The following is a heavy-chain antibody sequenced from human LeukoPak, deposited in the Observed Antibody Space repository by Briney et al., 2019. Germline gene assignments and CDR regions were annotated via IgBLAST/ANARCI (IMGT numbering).Heavy chain of an antibody. CDR2: INPRSGGT. D-gene: IGHD2-21*01. J-gene: IGHJ4*02. V-gene: IGHV1-2*02. CDR3: ARHVSSSGEDS. Sequence: ALVKVSCKASGYIFTNYYMHWVRQAPGQGLEWMGWINPRSGGTNFAQKFQGRVTMTRDTSISAAYMELSRLRSDDTAVYYCARHVSSSGEDSWGQGTLVTVSS. CDR1: GYIFTNYY.